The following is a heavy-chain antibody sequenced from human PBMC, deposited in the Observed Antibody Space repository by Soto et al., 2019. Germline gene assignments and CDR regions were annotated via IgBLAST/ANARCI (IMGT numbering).Heavy chain of an antibody. CDR1: GYTFTNYG. V-gene: IGHV1-18*01. CDR2: INTYNGNT. D-gene: IGHD6-19*01. J-gene: IGHJ5*02. Sequence: ASVKVSCTASGYTFTNYGISWVRLAPGQGLEWMGWINTYNGNTNHAQKLQGRVTMTTDTSTSTAYMELRSLRSDDTAVYYCANLVEWLDDNWFDPWGQGTLVTVSS. CDR3: ANLVEWLDDNWFDP.